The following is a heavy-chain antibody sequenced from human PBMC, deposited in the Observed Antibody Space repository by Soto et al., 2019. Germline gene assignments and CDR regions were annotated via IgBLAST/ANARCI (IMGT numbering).Heavy chain of an antibody. J-gene: IGHJ4*02. V-gene: IGHV3-30*18. CDR2: ISYDGSNQ. Sequence: GGSLRLSCAASGFTFSDCYMSWFRQAPGKGLEWVALISYDGSNQYYADSVKGRFTISRDNSKNTLFLQMNSLRADDTAVYYCAKDQASGQGSFDSWGQGTLVTVSS. CDR3: AKDQASGQGSFDS. CDR1: GFTFSDCY.